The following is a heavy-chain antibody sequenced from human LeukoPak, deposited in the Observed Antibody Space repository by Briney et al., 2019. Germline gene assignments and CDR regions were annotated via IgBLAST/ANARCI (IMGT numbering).Heavy chain of an antibody. Sequence: PSETLSLTCTVSGGSMSPYHWGWIRQPPGKGLEWTGYIYYSGSTNYNPSLNSRVTISVDTPKNQFSLKLSSVTAADTAVYYCARGRAGIVVVPAAIRLYYFDYWGQGTLVTVSS. CDR3: ARGRAGIVVVPAAIRLYYFDY. CDR2: IYYSGST. J-gene: IGHJ4*02. V-gene: IGHV4-59*12. D-gene: IGHD2-2*01. CDR1: GGSMSPYH.